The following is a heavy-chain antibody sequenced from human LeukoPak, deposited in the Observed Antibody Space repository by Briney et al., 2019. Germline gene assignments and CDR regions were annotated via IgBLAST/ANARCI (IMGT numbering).Heavy chain of an antibody. CDR2: ISGSGGST. V-gene: IGHV3-23*01. J-gene: IGHJ4*02. D-gene: IGHD3-10*01. CDR1: GFTFSSYA. CDR3: AKDYGSGIDIDY. Sequence: PGGSLRLSCAASGFTFSSYAMGWVRQAPGKGLEWVSAISGSGGSTYYADSVKGRFTISRDNSKNTLYLQMNSLRAEDTAVYYCAKDYGSGIDIDYRGQGTLVTVSS.